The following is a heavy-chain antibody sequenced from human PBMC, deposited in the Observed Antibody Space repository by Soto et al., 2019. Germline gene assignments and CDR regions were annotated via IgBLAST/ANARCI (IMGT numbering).Heavy chain of an antibody. D-gene: IGHD5-12*01. CDR2: IYYSGST. V-gene: IGHV4-31*03. CDR3: ARVGYSGYQYYYYYYMDV. Sequence: SETLSLTCTVSGGSISSGGYYWSWIRQHPGKGLEWIGYIYYSGSTYYNPSIKSRVTISVDTSKNQFSLKLSSVTAADTAVYYCARVGYSGYQYYYYYYMDVWGKGTTVTVSS. J-gene: IGHJ6*03. CDR1: GGSISSGGYY.